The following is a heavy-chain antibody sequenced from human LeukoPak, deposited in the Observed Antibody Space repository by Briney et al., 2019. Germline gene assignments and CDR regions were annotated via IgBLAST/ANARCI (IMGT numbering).Heavy chain of an antibody. CDR1: GGSISSYY. CDR3: ARHSGYSYGPDY. CDR2: IYYSGRT. J-gene: IGHJ4*02. D-gene: IGHD5-18*01. V-gene: IGHV4-59*08. Sequence: PSETLSLTCTVSGGSISSYYWSWIRQPPGKGLEWIGYIYYSGRTNYNPSLKSRVTISVDTSKNQFSLKLSSVTAADTAVYYCARHSGYSYGPDYWGQGTLVTVSS.